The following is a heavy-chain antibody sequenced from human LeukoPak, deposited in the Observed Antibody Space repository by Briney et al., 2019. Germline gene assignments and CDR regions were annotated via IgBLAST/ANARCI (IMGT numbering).Heavy chain of an antibody. V-gene: IGHV3-7*05. J-gene: IGHJ4*02. CDR2: IKQDGSEK. Sequence: TGGSLRLSCAASGFTFSYNWMTWVRKAPGKGLEWVANIKQDGSEKYYVDSVKGRFTISRDNANNSLYLQMNSLRVEDTAVYYCARGGGVDYWGQGTLVTVSS. CDR1: GFTFSYNW. D-gene: IGHD3-16*01. CDR3: ARGGGVDY.